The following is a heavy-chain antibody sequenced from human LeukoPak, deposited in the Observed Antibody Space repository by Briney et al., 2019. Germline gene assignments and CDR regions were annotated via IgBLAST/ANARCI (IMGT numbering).Heavy chain of an antibody. CDR2: ISAYNGNT. Sequence: ASVKVSCKASGYTFTSYGISWVRQAPGQGLEWMGWISAYNGNTNYAQKLQGRVTMTTDTSTSTAYMELRSLRSDDTAVYYCARDAYYYGGLRRFDYWGQGTLVTVSS. V-gene: IGHV1-18*01. CDR1: GYTFTSYG. D-gene: IGHD3-10*01. J-gene: IGHJ4*02. CDR3: ARDAYYYGGLRRFDY.